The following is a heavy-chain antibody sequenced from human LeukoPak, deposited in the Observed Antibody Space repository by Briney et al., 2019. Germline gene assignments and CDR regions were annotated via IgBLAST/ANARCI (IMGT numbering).Heavy chain of an antibody. V-gene: IGHV3-74*01. J-gene: IGHJ6*02. Sequence: QSGGSLRLSCAASGNYWMHWVRQAPGKGLVWVSHINSDGSWTSYADSVKGRFTISRDNAKNSLYLQMNSLRAEDTALYYCAKDSIAAAGYGMDVWGQGTTVTVSS. CDR2: INSDGSWT. D-gene: IGHD6-13*01. CDR3: AKDSIAAAGYGMDV. CDR1: GNYW.